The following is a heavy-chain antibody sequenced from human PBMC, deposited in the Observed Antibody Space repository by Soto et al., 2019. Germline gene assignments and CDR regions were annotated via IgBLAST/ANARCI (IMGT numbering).Heavy chain of an antibody. CDR3: ARTLSGWSYGPLDY. D-gene: IGHD3-16*01. V-gene: IGHV4-39*01. CDR2: VYYSGST. Sequence: PSETLSLTCTVSGGSVSSSSYYWGWVRQPPGKGLEWIGSVYYSGSTYYNPSLESRVTISVDKSKNQFSLKLMSLSAADTAVYYCARTLSGWSYGPLDYWSQGIQVTVSS. J-gene: IGHJ4*02. CDR1: GGSVSSSSYY.